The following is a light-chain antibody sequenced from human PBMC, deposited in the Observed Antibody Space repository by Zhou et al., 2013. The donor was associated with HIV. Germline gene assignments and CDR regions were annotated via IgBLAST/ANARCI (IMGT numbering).Light chain of an antibody. Sequence: EIVMTQSPATLSVSPGERATLSCRASQSISSNLAWYQQKPGQAPRLLISGASTRATGIPDRFTGSGSGTDFTLTISRLEPEDFAVYFCQHYSYSPWSFGPGTKVEV. CDR1: QSISSN. CDR2: GAS. J-gene: IGKJ1*01. V-gene: IGKV3D-15*01. CDR3: QHYSYSPWS.